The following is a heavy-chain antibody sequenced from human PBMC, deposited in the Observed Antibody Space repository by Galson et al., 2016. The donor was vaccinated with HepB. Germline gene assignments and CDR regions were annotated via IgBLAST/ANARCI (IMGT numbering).Heavy chain of an antibody. V-gene: IGHV3-21*01. D-gene: IGHD3-16*01. J-gene: IGHJ4*02. CDR2: ISSGSTFI. Sequence: SLRLSCAASGFTFSSYSMHWLRQAPGKGLEWVSSISSGSTFIYYADSLKGRFTISRDNAKNSLYLQMNSLRAEDTAVYYCARATGEFDYWGQGTLVTVSS. CDR3: ARATGEFDY. CDR1: GFTFSSYS.